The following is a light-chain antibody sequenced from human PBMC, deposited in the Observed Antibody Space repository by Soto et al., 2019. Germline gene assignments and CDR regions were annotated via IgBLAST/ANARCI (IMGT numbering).Light chain of an antibody. J-gene: IGKJ4*01. CDR3: QPRSKLPRHT. CDR2: DAS. CDR1: QNVSSY. Sequence: EIVLTQSPATLSLSPGERATLSRRASQNVSSYLAWYQQKPGQAPRLLIYDASNRAIGIPARFSGSGSGTDFTLTISSLQPEVFSMYCCQPRSKLPRHTMGGGTRVDSK. V-gene: IGKV3-11*01.